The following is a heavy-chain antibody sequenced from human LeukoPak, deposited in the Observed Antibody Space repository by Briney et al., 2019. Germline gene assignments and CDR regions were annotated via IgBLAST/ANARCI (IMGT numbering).Heavy chain of an antibody. CDR1: GGSISSYH. Sequence: SETLSLTCTVSGGSISSYHWSWIRQPPGKGLEWIGYIYYSGSTNYNPSLKSRVTISVDRSKNQFSLRLSSVTAADTAVYYCARDYRATVTLRGPFDPWGQGTLVTVSS. CDR3: ARDYRATVTLRGPFDP. CDR2: IYYSGST. J-gene: IGHJ5*02. V-gene: IGHV4-59*01. D-gene: IGHD4-17*01.